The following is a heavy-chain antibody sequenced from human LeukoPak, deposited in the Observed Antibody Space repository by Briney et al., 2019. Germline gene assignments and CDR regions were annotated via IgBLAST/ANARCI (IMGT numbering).Heavy chain of an antibody. CDR2: IFSNDEK. V-gene: IGHV2-26*01. CDR3: ARMTVVVVAATRGNWFDP. D-gene: IGHD2-15*01. CDR1: GFSLSNARRG. J-gene: IGHJ5*02. Sequence: ESGPVLVKPPETLTLTCTVSGFSLSNARRGVSWIRQPPGKALEWLSHIFSNDEKSYSTSLKSRLTISKDTSKSQVVLTMTSMDPVDTATYYCARMTVVVVAATRGNWFDPWGQGTLVTVSS.